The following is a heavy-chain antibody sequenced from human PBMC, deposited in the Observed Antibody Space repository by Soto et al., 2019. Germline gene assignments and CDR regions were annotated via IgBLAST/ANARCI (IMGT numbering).Heavy chain of an antibody. V-gene: IGHV3-21*01. CDR3: SREYYYDSSGYGYYFDY. CDR1: GFTFSGYA. CDR2: ISSSSGFI. D-gene: IGHD3-22*01. J-gene: IGHJ4*01. Sequence: PGGSLRLSCAASGFTFSGYAMSWVRQAPGKGLEWVSSISSSSGFINYADSVKGRFTISRDNARDSLYLQMNSLRAEDTAVYYCSREYYYDSSGYGYYFDYWGQGTLVTVSS.